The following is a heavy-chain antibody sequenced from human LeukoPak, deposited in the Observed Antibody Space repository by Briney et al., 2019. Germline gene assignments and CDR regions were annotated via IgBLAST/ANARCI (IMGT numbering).Heavy chain of an antibody. D-gene: IGHD2-15*01. CDR1: GFTFSSYS. CDR3: ARGDIVVVVAATSDY. CDR2: ISSSSSYI. J-gene: IGHJ4*02. Sequence: GGSLRLSCAASGFTFSSYSMNRVRQAPGKGLEWVSSISSSSSYIYYADSVKGRFTISRDNAKNSLYLQMNSLRAEDTAVYYCARGDIVVVVAATSDYWGQGTLVTVSS. V-gene: IGHV3-21*01.